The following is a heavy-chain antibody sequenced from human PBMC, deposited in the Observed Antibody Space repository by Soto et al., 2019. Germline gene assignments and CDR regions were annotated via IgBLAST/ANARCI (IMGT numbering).Heavy chain of an antibody. CDR3: ARVMGIAARPGGFDY. CDR1: GFTFSSYG. Sequence: GGSLRLSCAASGFTFSSYGMHWVRQAPGKGLEWVAVIWYDGSNKYYADSVKGRFTISRDNSKNTLYLQMNSLRAEDTAVYYCARVMGIAARPGGFDYWGQGTLVTVSS. CDR2: IWYDGSNK. J-gene: IGHJ4*02. V-gene: IGHV3-33*01. D-gene: IGHD6-6*01.